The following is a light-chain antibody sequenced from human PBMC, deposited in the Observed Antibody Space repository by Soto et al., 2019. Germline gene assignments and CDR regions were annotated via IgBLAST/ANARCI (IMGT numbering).Light chain of an antibody. CDR2: QAS. CDR1: QSLSSR. Sequence: DIQMTQSPSTLPASVGDRVTITCRASQSLSSRLASYQQKAGKAPRLLIYQASTFESGVPSRFSGSGSETEFSLTISSLQPDDFATYYCQQYSSYPYTFGQGAKVEIK. V-gene: IGKV1-5*03. CDR3: QQYSSYPYT. J-gene: IGKJ2*01.